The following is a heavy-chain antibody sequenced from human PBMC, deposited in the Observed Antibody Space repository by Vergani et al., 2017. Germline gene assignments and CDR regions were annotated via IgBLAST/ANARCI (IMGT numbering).Heavy chain of an antibody. D-gene: IGHD2-15*01. Sequence: QLQLQESASGLVKPSQTLSLTCAVSGGSISSGGYSWSWIRQPPGKGLEWIGYIYHSGSTYYNPSLKSRVTISVDRSKNQFSLNLTSVTAADTAVYFCARGSCLGGSCYKPLFDYWCQGILVTVSS. CDR1: GGSISSGGYS. V-gene: IGHV4-30-2*01. J-gene: IGHJ4*02. CDR3: ARGSCLGGSCYKPLFDY. CDR2: IYHSGST.